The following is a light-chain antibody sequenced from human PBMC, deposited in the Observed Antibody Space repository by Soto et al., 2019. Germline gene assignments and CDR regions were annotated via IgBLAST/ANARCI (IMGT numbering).Light chain of an antibody. Sequence: EIVMTQSPVTLSVSPGERATLSCRASQNISRSLAWYQQKPGQGHSLLIYGTSTRAGGVQARFSGGGSGTEFTLTITSLQSEDFAVYYCNQYNGWPRTFGQGTKVDI. CDR1: QNISRS. J-gene: IGKJ1*01. V-gene: IGKV3-15*01. CDR3: NQYNGWPRT. CDR2: GTS.